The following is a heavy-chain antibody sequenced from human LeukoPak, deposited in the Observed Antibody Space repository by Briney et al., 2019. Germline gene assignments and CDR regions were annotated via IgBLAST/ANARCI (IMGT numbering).Heavy chain of an antibody. Sequence: SETLSLTCAVYGGSFSGYYWSRIRQPPGKGLEWIGEINHSGSTNYNPSLKSRVTISVDTSKNQFSLKLSSVTAADTAVYYCARGGTLSSWYRHRSLDYWGQGTLVTVSS. CDR1: GGSFSGYY. D-gene: IGHD6-13*01. V-gene: IGHV4-34*01. CDR3: ARGGTLSSWYRHRSLDY. CDR2: INHSGST. J-gene: IGHJ4*02.